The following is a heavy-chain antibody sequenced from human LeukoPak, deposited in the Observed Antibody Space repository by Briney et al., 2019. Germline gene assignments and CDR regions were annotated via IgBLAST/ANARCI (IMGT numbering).Heavy chain of an antibody. CDR2: ISSSSKYI. Sequence: GGSLRLSCAASVFTFSSYSMNWVRQAPGKGLEWVSSISSSSKYIYNADSVKGRFTISRDNAKNSLYLQMNSLRAEDTAVYYCASGVSCGYGAMDFWGQGTLVIVSS. CDR3: ASGVSCGYGAMDF. V-gene: IGHV3-21*01. D-gene: IGHD4/OR15-4a*01. CDR1: VFTFSSYS. J-gene: IGHJ4*02.